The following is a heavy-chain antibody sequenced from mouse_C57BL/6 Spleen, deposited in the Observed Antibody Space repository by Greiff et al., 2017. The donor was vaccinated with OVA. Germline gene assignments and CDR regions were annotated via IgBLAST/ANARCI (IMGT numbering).Heavy chain of an antibody. Sequence: EVQGVESGGGLVKPGGSLNLSCAASGFTFSSYAMSWVRQTPEKRLEWVATISDGGSYTYYPDNVKGRFTISRDNAKNNLYLQMSHLKSEDTAMYYCARDPTDWYFDVWGTGTTVTVSS. V-gene: IGHV5-4*01. D-gene: IGHD1-1*01. CDR2: ISDGGSYT. J-gene: IGHJ1*03. CDR3: ARDPTDWYFDV. CDR1: GFTFSSYA.